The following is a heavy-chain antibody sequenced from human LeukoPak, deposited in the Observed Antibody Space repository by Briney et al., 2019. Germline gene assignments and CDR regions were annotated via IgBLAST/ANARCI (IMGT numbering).Heavy chain of an antibody. Sequence: WVRQAPGKGLEWIGYIYYSGSTNYNPSLKSRVTISVDTSKNQFSLKLSSVTAADTAVYYCARVVNPYYDFWSGYYIDYWGQGTLVTVSS. CDR2: IYYSGST. J-gene: IGHJ4*02. CDR3: ARVVNPYYDFWSGYYIDY. D-gene: IGHD3-3*01. V-gene: IGHV4-59*01.